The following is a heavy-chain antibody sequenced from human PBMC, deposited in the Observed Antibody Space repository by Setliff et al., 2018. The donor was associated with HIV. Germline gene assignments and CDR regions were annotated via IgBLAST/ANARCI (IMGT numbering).Heavy chain of an antibody. J-gene: IGHJ3*01. D-gene: IGHD3-10*01. CDR2: IYPQDSDT. CDR3: ARHTIDISLLVVQDPGPFDV. V-gene: IGHV5-51*01. Sequence: GESLKISCTGSGYSFSNHWIGWVRQMPGRGLEWVGIIYPQDSDTRYSPSFEGHVTISADTSRYTAYLQWSALKASDTAMYYCARHTIDISLLVVQDPGPFDVWGRGTWVTVSS. CDR1: GYSFSNHW.